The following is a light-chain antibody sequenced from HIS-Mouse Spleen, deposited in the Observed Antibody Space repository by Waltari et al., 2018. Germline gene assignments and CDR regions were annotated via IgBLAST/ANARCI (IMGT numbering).Light chain of an antibody. CDR2: DVS. J-gene: IGLJ2*01. Sequence: QSALTQPRSVSGSPGQSVHIPCPGTSSDVGGYNYFSWYQQHPGKAPKLMIYDVSKRPSGVPDRFSGSKSGNTASLTISGLQAEDEADYYCCSYAGSYTLVFGGGTKLTVL. CDR3: CSYAGSYTLV. CDR1: SSDVGGYNY. V-gene: IGLV2-11*01.